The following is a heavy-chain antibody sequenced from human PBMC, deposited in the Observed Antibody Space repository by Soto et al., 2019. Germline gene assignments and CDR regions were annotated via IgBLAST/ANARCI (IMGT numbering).Heavy chain of an antibody. CDR1: DDSSSNYK. V-gene: IGHV4-59*08. CDR2: IDSNGGT. Sequence: QVQLQESGPGLVKPSETLSLTCTVSDDSSSNYKWSSIRHPPRRRLAWIGYIDSNGGTSYNPSLQSRVTMSIDTSTKQIFLKLSSVTAADTAVYYCVRQGFGRLHGLVDVWGQGTTVTVSS. D-gene: IGHD3-10*01. CDR3: VRQGFGRLHGLVDV. J-gene: IGHJ6*02.